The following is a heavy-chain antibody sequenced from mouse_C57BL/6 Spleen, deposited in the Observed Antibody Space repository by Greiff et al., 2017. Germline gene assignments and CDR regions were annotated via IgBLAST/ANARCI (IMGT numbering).Heavy chain of an antibody. CDR3: AMSTTHFDY. CDR1: GYTFTSYW. V-gene: IGHV1-61*01. Sequence: VQLQQSGAELVRPGSSVKLSCKASGYTFTSYWMDWVKQRPGQGLEWIGNIYSSDSETHYTQKLKDKVTLIVDKATSTAYMQLSSLTSEDSAVYYCAMSTTHFDYWGQGTTLTVSS. J-gene: IGHJ2*01. D-gene: IGHD1-1*01. CDR2: IYSSDSET.